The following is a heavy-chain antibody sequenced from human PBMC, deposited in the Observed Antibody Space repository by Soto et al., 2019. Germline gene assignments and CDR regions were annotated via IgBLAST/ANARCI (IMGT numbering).Heavy chain of an antibody. J-gene: IGHJ5*02. CDR2: ISAYNGNT. CDR1: GGTFSSYA. Sequence: GASVKVSCKASGGTFSSYAISWVRQAPGQGLEWMGWISAYNGNTNYAQKLQGRVTMTTDTSTSTAYMELRSLRSDDTAVYYCAREPPLYYDFWSGYYTRWFDPWGQGTLVTVS. D-gene: IGHD3-3*01. V-gene: IGHV1-18*01. CDR3: AREPPLYYDFWSGYYTRWFDP.